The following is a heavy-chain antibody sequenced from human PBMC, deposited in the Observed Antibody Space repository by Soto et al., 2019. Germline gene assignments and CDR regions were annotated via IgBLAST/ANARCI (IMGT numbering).Heavy chain of an antibody. Sequence: PGGSLRLSCAASGFTFSSYWMHWVRQAPGKGLVWVSRINSDGSSANYADSVKGRFTVSRDNAKNTLYLQMNSLRAEDTAVYYCARDLPTNGDGMDVWGQGTTVTSP. CDR2: INSDGSSA. D-gene: IGHD2-8*01. CDR3: ARDLPTNGDGMDV. V-gene: IGHV3-74*01. J-gene: IGHJ6*02. CDR1: GFTFSSYW.